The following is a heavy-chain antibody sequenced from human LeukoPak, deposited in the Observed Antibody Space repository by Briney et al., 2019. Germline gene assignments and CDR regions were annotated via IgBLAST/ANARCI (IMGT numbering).Heavy chain of an antibody. Sequence: GGSLRLSCAASGFTFSSYGMHWVRQAPGKGLEWVALISYDGSNNNYADSVKGRFTISRDNSKNTVNLQMYSLRDENTAVYYCAREKQSGGTPFDYWGQGALVTVSS. V-gene: IGHV3-30*03. CDR2: ISYDGSNN. CDR1: GFTFSSYG. D-gene: IGHD1-26*01. J-gene: IGHJ4*02. CDR3: AREKQSGGTPFDY.